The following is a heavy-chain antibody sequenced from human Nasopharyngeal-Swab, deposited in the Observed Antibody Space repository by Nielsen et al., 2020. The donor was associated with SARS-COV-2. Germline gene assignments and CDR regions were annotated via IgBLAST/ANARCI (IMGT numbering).Heavy chain of an antibody. CDR2: INNRGDDT. D-gene: IGHD5-12*01. CDR1: GFTFSSYG. J-gene: IGHJ5*02. CDR3: VKDLAYDEVS. V-gene: IGHV3-23*01. Sequence: GVLKISCAASGFTFSSYGMSWVRQAPGKGLEWVSTINNRGDDTHYVDSVRGRFTVSRDNSKNTLYLQMNSLRGEDTAIYYCVKDLAYDEVSWGQGTLVTVSS.